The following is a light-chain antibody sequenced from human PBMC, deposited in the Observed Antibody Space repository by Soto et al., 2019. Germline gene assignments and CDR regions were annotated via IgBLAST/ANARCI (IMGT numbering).Light chain of an antibody. CDR2: EVS. V-gene: IGLV2-14*01. CDR3: SSFASNRDVV. CDR1: SSDVGGYNY. J-gene: IGLJ2*01. Sequence: QSALTQPASVSGSPGQSITISCTGTSSDVGGYNYVSWYQQHPGKAPILMIYEVSNRPSGVSNRFSGSKSGNTVSLTISGLQAEDEAVYFCSSFASNRDVVFGGGTKLTVL.